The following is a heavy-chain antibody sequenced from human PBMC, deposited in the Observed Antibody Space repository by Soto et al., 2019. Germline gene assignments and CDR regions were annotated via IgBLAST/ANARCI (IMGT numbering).Heavy chain of an antibody. Sequence: EVQLVESGGGLVQPGGSLRLSCAASGFTFSQYSMNWVRQAPGKGLEWVSYISTRGNSEYSVDSVKGRFTISRDNVKNSLFLQMNRLRDEDTALYFCARASAPGSYSPFDYWGQGILVSVSS. J-gene: IGHJ4*02. CDR3: ARASAPGSYSPFDY. CDR1: GFTFSQYS. D-gene: IGHD1-26*01. CDR2: ISTRGNSE. V-gene: IGHV3-48*02.